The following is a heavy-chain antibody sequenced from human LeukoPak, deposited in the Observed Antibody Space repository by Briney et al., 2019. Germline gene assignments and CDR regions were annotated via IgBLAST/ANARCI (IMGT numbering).Heavy chain of an antibody. Sequence: GGSLRLACAASGFTFSSFWMSWVRQAPGKGLEWVAKIIQDGSEKYYVDSVKGRFTISRDNAKNSLYLQMNSLRAEDTAVYYCARDSPGIMIFGVVTPNGGQGTLVTVSS. V-gene: IGHV3-7*05. D-gene: IGHD3-3*01. CDR2: IIQDGSEK. CDR3: ARDSPGIMIFGVVTPN. CDR1: GFTFSSFW. J-gene: IGHJ4*02.